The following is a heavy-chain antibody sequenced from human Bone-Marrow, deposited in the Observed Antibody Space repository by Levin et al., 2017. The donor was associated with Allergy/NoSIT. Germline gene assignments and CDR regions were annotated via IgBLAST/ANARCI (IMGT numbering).Heavy chain of an antibody. CDR1: GFTSGSTFNNYA. D-gene: IGHD3-10*01. V-gene: IGHV3-23*01. J-gene: IGHJ6*03. CDR3: AKDHYGTSSYYYMDV. Sequence: PGESLKISCAASGFTSGSTFNNYAMSWVRQAPGQGLECVSAIEGSGDSAIYADSVKGRFTVSRDNSKNTLYLQINSLRAEDTAVYYCAKDHYGTSSYYYMDVWGKGTTVTVSS. CDR2: IEGSGDSA.